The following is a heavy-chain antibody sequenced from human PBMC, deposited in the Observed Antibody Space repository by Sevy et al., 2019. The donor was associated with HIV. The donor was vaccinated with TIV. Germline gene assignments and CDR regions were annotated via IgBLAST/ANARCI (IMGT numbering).Heavy chain of an antibody. J-gene: IGHJ4*02. CDR2: ISGSGGST. D-gene: IGHD3-3*01. CDR1: GFTFSSDA. V-gene: IGHV3-23*01. CDR3: AKDRATESDFSPWGYFDY. Sequence: GGSLRLSCAASGFTFSSDAMSWVLQAPGKGLEWVSAISGSGGSTYYADSVKGRFTISRDNSKNTLYLQMNSLRAEDTAVYYCAKDRATESDFSPWGYFDYWGQGTLVTVSS.